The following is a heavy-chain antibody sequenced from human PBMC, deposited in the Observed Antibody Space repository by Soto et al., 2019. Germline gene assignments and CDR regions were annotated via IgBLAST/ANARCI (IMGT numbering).Heavy chain of an antibody. CDR2: ISSSSSTI. V-gene: IGHV3-48*02. CDR3: ARVETYGSWTFYYYYYGMDV. D-gene: IGHD3-10*01. J-gene: IGHJ6*02. CDR1: GFTFSSYS. Sequence: EVQLVESGGGLVQPGGSLRLSCAASGFTFSSYSMNWVRQAPGKGLEWVSYISSSSSTIYYADSVKGRFTISRDNAKKSLYLQMNSLRDEYTAVYYFARVETYGSWTFYYYYYGMDVWGQGTTVTVSS.